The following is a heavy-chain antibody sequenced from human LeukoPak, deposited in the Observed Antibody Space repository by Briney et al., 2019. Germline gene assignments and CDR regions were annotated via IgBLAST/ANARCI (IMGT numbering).Heavy chain of an antibody. CDR3: ARETRYYYYMDV. J-gene: IGHJ6*03. CDR1: GFTFDDYG. Sequence: GGSLRLSCAASGFTFDDYGMNWVRQAPGKGLEWVSSISSSSSYIYYADSVKGRFTISRDNAKNSLYLQMNSLRAEDTAVYYCARETRYYYYMDVWGKGTRSPSP. CDR2: ISSSSSYI. V-gene: IGHV3-21*01.